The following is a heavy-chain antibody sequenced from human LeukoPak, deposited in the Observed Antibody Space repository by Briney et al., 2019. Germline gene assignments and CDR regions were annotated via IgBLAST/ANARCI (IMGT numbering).Heavy chain of an antibody. J-gene: IGHJ4*02. Sequence: SETLSLTCVVSGGSLSTHHWSWIRQSPGRGLEWIGYISDSGSTNYNPSLKSRVTISVDTSKNQFSLMLSSVTAADTAVYYCARGYDSSAYHPFNYWGQGTLVTVSS. CDR1: GGSLSTHH. D-gene: IGHD3-22*01. CDR2: ISDSGST. V-gene: IGHV4-59*11. CDR3: ARGYDSSAYHPFNY.